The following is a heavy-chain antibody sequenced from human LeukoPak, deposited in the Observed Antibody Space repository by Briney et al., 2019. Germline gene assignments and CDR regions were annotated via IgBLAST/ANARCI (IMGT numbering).Heavy chain of an antibody. J-gene: IGHJ3*02. CDR1: GFTFSDYY. D-gene: IGHD6-19*01. CDR3: ARDSEQWLPVDDAFDI. Sequence: GGSLRLSCAASGFTFSDYYMSWIRQAPGKGLEWVSYISSSGSTIYYADSVKGRFTISRDNAKNSLYLQMNSLRAEDTAVYYCARDSEQWLPVDDAFDIWGQGTMVTVS. V-gene: IGHV3-11*04. CDR2: ISSSGSTI.